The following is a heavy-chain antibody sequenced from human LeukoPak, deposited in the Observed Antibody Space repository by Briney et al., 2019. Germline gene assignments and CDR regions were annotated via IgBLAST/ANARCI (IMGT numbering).Heavy chain of an antibody. J-gene: IGHJ6*03. CDR3: ARGLGWKMATLGLFYMDV. CDR1: GGSFSGYD. Sequence: SETLSLTCGVTGGSFSGYDWTWVRQPPGKGLEWIWQINDGGDTHYSPSLKSRVTISIDTSTKQFSLKMKSVTAADTAVYYCARGLGWKMATLGLFYMDVWGEGTTVTVS. D-gene: IGHD5-24*01. V-gene: IGHV4-34*01. CDR2: INDGGDT.